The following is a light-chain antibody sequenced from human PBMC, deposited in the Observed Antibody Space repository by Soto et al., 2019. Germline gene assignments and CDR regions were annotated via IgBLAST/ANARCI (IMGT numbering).Light chain of an antibody. CDR1: ERVGSTY. V-gene: IGKV3-15*01. CDR2: AAS. CDR3: QQYNNWPIT. Sequence: EIVLTQSPGTLSLSPGETATLSCRASERVGSTYLAWYQQKPGQAPRLLIYAASTRATGVPARFSGSGSGTEFTLTISSLQSEDFAVYYCQQYNNWPITFGQGTRLEIK. J-gene: IGKJ5*01.